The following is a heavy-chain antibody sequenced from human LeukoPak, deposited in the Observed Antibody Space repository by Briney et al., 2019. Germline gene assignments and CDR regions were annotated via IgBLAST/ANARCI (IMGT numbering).Heavy chain of an antibody. V-gene: IGHV4-39*01. CDR3: AGLNSPGWFDP. CDR1: GGSISSSTSY. D-gene: IGHD4-23*01. J-gene: IGHJ5*02. CDR2: IYFRGST. Sequence: TPSETLSLTCTVSGGSISSSTSYWGWIRQPPGKGLEWIGNIYFRGSTYYNPSLKSRVTISVDTSKNQFSLKLSSVTAADTALYYCAGLNSPGWFDPWGQGTLVTVSS.